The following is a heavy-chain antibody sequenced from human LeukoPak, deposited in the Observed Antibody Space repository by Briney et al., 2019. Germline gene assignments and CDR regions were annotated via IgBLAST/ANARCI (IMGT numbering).Heavy chain of an antibody. CDR1: GYTFTIYY. CDR3: ARDRAAVAGFYFDY. J-gene: IGHJ4*02. Sequence: ASVKVSFTASGYTFTIYYMHWVRQAPGQGREWMGIINPSGGSTSYAQKFQGRVTMTRDMSTSTVYMELSSLRSEDTAVYYCARDRAAVAGFYFDYWGQGTLVTVSS. V-gene: IGHV1-46*01. D-gene: IGHD6-19*01. CDR2: INPSGGST.